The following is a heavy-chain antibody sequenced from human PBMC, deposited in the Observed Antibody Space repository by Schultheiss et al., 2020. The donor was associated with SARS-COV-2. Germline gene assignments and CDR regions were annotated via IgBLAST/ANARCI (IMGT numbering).Heavy chain of an antibody. CDR3: ARDLGAARGHYYGMDV. V-gene: IGHV3-30*03. CDR2: ISYDGSNK. CDR1: GFTFSGYG. J-gene: IGHJ6*02. Sequence: GGSLRLSCAASGFTFSGYGMHWVRQAPGKGLEWVAVISYDGSNKYYADSVKGRCTISRDNSKNTLYLQMNSLRAEDTAVYYCARDLGAARGHYYGMDVWGQGTTVTVSS. D-gene: IGHD6-13*01.